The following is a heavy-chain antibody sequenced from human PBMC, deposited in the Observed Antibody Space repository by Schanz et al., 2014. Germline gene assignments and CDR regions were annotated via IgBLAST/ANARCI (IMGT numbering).Heavy chain of an antibody. Sequence: QVQLQESGPGLVKPSQTLSLTCTVSGGSIRSGTYYWSWIRQPAGKALEWVGRVFPNGITNYNPSPKSRAPISLDTSKNQFSLTRPSLTAADTAVYYCARDTTWRLDLWGRGTLVTVSS. D-gene: IGHD1-1*01. CDR3: ARDTTWRLDL. J-gene: IGHJ2*01. CDR1: GGSIRSGTYY. V-gene: IGHV4-61*02. CDR2: VFPNGIT.